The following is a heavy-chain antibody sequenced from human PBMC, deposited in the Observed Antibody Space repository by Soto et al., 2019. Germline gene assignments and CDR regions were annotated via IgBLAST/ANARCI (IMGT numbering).Heavy chain of an antibody. Sequence: SETLSLTCTVSGGSISSGDYYWSWIRQPPGKGMEWIGYIYYSGSAYYNPSLKSRVTISVDTSKNQFSLKLSSVTAADTAVYYCARDHYVYDILTGYGYYYGMDVWGQGTTVTVSS. CDR2: IYYSGSA. V-gene: IGHV4-30-4*01. CDR1: GGSISSGDYY. D-gene: IGHD3-9*01. J-gene: IGHJ6*02. CDR3: ARDHYVYDILTGYGYYYGMDV.